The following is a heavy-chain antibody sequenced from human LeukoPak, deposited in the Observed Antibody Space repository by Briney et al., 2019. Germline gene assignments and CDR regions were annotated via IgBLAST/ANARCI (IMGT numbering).Heavy chain of an antibody. J-gene: IGHJ4*02. CDR3: ARAYSSSWTRGYFDY. CDR2: ISGGARNI. D-gene: IGHD6-13*01. CDR1: GFTFNNYE. V-gene: IGHV3-48*03. Sequence: GGSLRLSCAASGFTFNNYEMNWVRQAPGKGLEWVSSISGGARNIYYADSVKGRFTTSRDNAENSLYLQMNSLRADDTAVYYCARAYSSSWTRGYFDYWGQGTLVTVSS.